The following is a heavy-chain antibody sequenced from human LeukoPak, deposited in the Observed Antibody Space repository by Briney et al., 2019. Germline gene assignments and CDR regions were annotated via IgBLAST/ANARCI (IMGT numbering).Heavy chain of an antibody. CDR1: GFTFCSYG. V-gene: IGHV3-23*01. CDR2: IGGSGGST. J-gene: IGHJ4*02. Sequence: GGALRVSCAASGFTFCSYGMSWVPQAPGEGLEWVSDIGGSGGSTYYAASVKGRFTISRDNTKNTLYLQMNSLRAEHTAVYYCAKMLRWLQFADWGQGTLVTVSS. CDR3: AKMLRWLQFAD. D-gene: IGHD5-24*01.